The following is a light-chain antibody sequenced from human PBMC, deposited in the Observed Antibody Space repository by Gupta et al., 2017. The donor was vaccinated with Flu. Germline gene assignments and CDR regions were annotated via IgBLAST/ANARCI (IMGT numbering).Light chain of an antibody. CDR2: KAS. Sequence: GDRVTITCRASQSINGWLAWYQQKPGKAPKLLIYKASSLESGVPSRFSGSGSGTEFTLTISSLQPDDFATYYCQQYNTYPITFGQGTRLEIK. CDR1: QSINGW. V-gene: IGKV1-5*03. J-gene: IGKJ5*01. CDR3: QQYNTYPIT.